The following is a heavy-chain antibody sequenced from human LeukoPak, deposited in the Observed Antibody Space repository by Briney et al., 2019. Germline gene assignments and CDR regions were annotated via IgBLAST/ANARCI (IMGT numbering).Heavy chain of an antibody. J-gene: IGHJ6*03. CDR1: GGSISSYY. Sequence: SETLSLTCTVSGGSISSYYWGWIRQPPGKGLEWIGYIYYSGSTNYNPSLKSRVTISVDTSKNQFSLKLSSVTAADTAVYYCARSSGWYLDYYYMDVWGKGTTVTVSS. D-gene: IGHD6-19*01. CDR3: ARSSGWYLDYYYMDV. V-gene: IGHV4-59*01. CDR2: IYYSGST.